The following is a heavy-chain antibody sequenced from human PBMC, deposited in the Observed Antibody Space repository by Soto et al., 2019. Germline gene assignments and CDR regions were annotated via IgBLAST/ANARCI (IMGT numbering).Heavy chain of an antibody. Sequence: LRLSCAASGFTFSNYGMHWVRQAPGKGLEWVAFISDDGSNKYYADSMKGRFTMSRDNSKRTLYLQMSSLRVEDTAVYYCTKRRNVLRFLEWSSGMEVWGQGTTVTVSS. D-gene: IGHD3-3*01. J-gene: IGHJ6*02. CDR3: TKRRNVLRFLEWSSGMEV. CDR2: ISDDGSNK. CDR1: GFTFSNYG. V-gene: IGHV3-30*18.